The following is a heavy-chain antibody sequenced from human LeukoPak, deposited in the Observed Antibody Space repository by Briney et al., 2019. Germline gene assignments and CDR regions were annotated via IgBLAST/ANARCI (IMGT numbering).Heavy chain of an antibody. V-gene: IGHV3-30*18. Sequence: GGSLRLSCAASGFTFSSYGMHWVRQAPGKGLEWVAVISYDGSNKYYADSVKGRFTISRDNSKNTLYLQMNSLRAEDTAVYYCAKEAGSSPYWGQGTLVTVSS. CDR1: GFTFSSYG. J-gene: IGHJ4*02. D-gene: IGHD6-6*01. CDR2: ISYDGSNK. CDR3: AKEAGSSPY.